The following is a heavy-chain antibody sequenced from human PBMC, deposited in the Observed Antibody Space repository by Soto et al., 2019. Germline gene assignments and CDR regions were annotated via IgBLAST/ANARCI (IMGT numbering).Heavy chain of an antibody. V-gene: IGHV4-34*01. CDR1: GGSFSGYY. CDR2: INHSGST. J-gene: IGHJ6*02. Sequence: QVQLQQWGAGLLKPSETLSLTCAVYGGSFSGYYWSWIRQPPGKGLEWIGEINHSGSTNYNPSLKRLVTISVDTSKNQFSLKLSSVTAADTAVYYCSIGSGNFNYITGTWIRSYYGMDVWGLGTTVTVSS. CDR3: SIGSGNFNYITGTWIRSYYGMDV. D-gene: IGHD1-20*01.